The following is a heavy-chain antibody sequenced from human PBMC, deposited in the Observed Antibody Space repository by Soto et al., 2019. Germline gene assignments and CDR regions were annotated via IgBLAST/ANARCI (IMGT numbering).Heavy chain of an antibody. Sequence: SETLSLTCSVSGGSMSSGAYYWNWIRQHPGKGLEWIAHIYHTGNTYYNPSLRSRTTISVDTSENQFSLKLTSVTDADTAVYFCASSYSGYLDNWGQGTLVTVSS. J-gene: IGHJ4*02. V-gene: IGHV4-31*03. D-gene: IGHD3-22*01. CDR2: IYHTGNT. CDR3: ASSYSGYLDN. CDR1: GGSMSSGAYY.